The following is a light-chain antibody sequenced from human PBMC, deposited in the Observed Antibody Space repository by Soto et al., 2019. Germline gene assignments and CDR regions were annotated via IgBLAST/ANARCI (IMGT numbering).Light chain of an antibody. J-gene: IGLJ1*01. Sequence: QSALTQPASVSGSPGQSITISCTGTSSDVGLYDYVSWYQQHPGKAPQLIIYEVNNRPSGVSNRFSGSKSGNTASLTVSGLQAEDEADYYCASFTTTSTRVFGTGTKVTVL. CDR1: SSDVGLYDY. V-gene: IGLV2-14*01. CDR3: ASFTTTSTRV. CDR2: EVN.